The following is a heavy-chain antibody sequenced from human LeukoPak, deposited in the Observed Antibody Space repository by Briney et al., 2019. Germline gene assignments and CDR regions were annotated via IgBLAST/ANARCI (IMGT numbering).Heavy chain of an antibody. J-gene: IGHJ4*02. CDR3: ARATSADKEDY. V-gene: IGHV3-7*01. Sequence: VGSLRLSCAASGFSFSDYWMSWVRQAPGKGLEWVATIRNDGSDKYYVDSVKGRFTISRDNTKNSLSLEINSLRAEDTALYYCARATSADKEDYWGQGTLVTVSS. CDR1: GFSFSDYW. D-gene: IGHD3-3*01. CDR2: IRNDGSDK.